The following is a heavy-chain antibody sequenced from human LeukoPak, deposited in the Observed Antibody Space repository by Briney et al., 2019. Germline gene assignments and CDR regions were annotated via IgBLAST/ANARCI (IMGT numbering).Heavy chain of an antibody. D-gene: IGHD6-19*01. Sequence: GGSLRLSCAASGFTFSNYGMHWVRQTPGKGLEWVAVISYDGSDKYYVDSVKGRFTIPRDNSKNTLYLQVNSLRAEDTALYYCVKRVYTSVSFDCWGQGTLVTVSS. J-gene: IGHJ4*02. CDR1: GFTFSNYG. CDR3: VKRVYTSVSFDC. V-gene: IGHV3-30*18. CDR2: ISYDGSDK.